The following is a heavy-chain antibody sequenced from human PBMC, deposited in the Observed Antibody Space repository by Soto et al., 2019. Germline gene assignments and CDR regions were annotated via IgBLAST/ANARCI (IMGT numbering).Heavy chain of an antibody. D-gene: IGHD3-16*01. CDR2: ISHSGST. CDR1: GAPITSGSYY. V-gene: IGHV4-31*03. CDR3: ARALNWTYTIWFDP. Sequence: SETLSLTCTVSGAPITSGSYYWSWIRQHPGKGLEWIGHISHSGSTDYNPSLKSRIDMSVDTSKNQFSLRLRSVTAADTAVYYCARALNWTYTIWFDPWGQGTLVTVSS. J-gene: IGHJ5*02.